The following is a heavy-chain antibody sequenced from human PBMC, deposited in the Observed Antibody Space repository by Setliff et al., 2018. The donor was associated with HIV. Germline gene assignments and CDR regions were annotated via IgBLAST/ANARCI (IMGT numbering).Heavy chain of an antibody. D-gene: IGHD3-3*01. Sequence: SVKVSCKASGNTLRNSAINWVRQAPGQGLEWVGSLIPALGEPHYAQSVQGRAAITADDSTHTAYLELVNLRSDDTATFYCGRGTLYGVSDYWGPGTLVTVSS. CDR1: GNTLRNSA. CDR3: GRGTLYGVSDY. J-gene: IGHJ4*02. V-gene: IGHV1-69*11. CDR2: LIPALGEP.